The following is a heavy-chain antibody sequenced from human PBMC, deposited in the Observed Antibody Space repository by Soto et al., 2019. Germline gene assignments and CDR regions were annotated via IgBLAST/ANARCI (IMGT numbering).Heavy chain of an antibody. CDR2: ISSSSSYI. J-gene: IGHJ3*02. CDR1: GFTFSSYS. D-gene: IGHD2-2*02. Sequence: EVQLVESGGGLVKPGGSLRLSCAASGFTFSSYSMNWVRQAPGKGLEWVSSISSSSSYIYYADSVKGRFTISRDNAKNSLYLQMNSLRAEDTAVYYCARDLYCSSTSCYITGTALDIWGQGTMVTVSS. CDR3: ARDLYCSSTSCYITGTALDI. V-gene: IGHV3-21*01.